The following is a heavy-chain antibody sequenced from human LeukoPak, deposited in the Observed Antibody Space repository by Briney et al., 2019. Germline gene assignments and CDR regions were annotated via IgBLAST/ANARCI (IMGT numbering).Heavy chain of an antibody. D-gene: IGHD3-3*01. CDR1: GFTFSSYY. Sequence: PGGSLRLSCAASGFTFSSYYVSWVRQAPGKGLEWVANIKQDGNEKYYVDSVNGRFTISRDNAKNSLFLQMNTLRAEDTAVYYCARDLFPLVTNSGVLSYFDYWGQGTLVTVSS. CDR2: IKQDGNEK. V-gene: IGHV3-7*01. J-gene: IGHJ4*02. CDR3: ARDLFPLVTNSGVLSYFDY.